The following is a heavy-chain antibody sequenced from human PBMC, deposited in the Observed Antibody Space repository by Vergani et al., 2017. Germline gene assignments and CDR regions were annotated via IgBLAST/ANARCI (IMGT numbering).Heavy chain of an antibody. D-gene: IGHD6-19*01. CDR3: ALLYSSGWHTKGPFDY. Sequence: VQLVESGGRVVQPGRSLRLSCAASGFTFSSYSMNWVRQAPGKGLEWVSSISSSSSYIYYADSVKGRFTISRDNAKNSLYLQMNSLRAEDTAVYYCALLYSSGWHTKGPFDYWGQGTLVTVSS. CDR2: ISSSSSYI. V-gene: IGHV3-21*02. J-gene: IGHJ4*02. CDR1: GFTFSSYS.